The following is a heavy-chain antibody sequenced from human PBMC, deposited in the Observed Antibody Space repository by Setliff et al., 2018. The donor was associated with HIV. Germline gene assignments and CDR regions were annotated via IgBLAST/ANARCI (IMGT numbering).Heavy chain of an antibody. CDR2: IIPILDIT. V-gene: IGHV1-69*10. CDR1: GGTFSSYA. J-gene: IGHJ6*03. D-gene: IGHD2-21*02. Sequence: SVKVSCKASGGTFSSYAISWVLQAPGQGLAWMGGIIPILDITNYAQKFQGRVTITADKSTSTAYMELRSLRSEDTAVYSCARGPGHLLFLRYYYFYMEVWGNGTTVTVSS. CDR3: ARGPGHLLFLRYYYFYMEV.